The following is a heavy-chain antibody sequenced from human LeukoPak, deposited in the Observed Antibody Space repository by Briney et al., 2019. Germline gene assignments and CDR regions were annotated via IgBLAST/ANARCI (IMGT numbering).Heavy chain of an antibody. CDR1: GYTFTGYY. D-gene: IGHD3-10*01. CDR2: INPNSGGT. CDR3: ASTIWFGESDAFDI. J-gene: IGHJ3*02. V-gene: IGHV1-2*04. Sequence: ASVKVSCKASGYTFTGYYMHWVRQAPGQGLEWMGWINPNSGGTNYAQKFQGWVTMTRDTSISTAYMELSRLRSDDTAVYYCASTIWFGESDAFDIWGQGTMVTVSS.